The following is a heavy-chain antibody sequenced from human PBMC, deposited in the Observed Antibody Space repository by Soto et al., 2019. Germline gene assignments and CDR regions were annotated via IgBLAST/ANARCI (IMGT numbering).Heavy chain of an antibody. CDR1: GGSISSGGYS. D-gene: IGHD3-22*01. CDR3: ARAGDSSGYYPDY. V-gene: IGHV4-30-2*01. CDR2: IYHSGST. J-gene: IGHJ4*02. Sequence: QLQLQESGSGLVKPSQTLSLTCAVSGGSISSGGYSWSWIRQPPGKGLEWIGYIYHSGSTYYNPSLKSRVTISVDRSKNQFSLMLSSVTAADTSVYYCARAGDSSGYYPDYWGQGTLVTVSS.